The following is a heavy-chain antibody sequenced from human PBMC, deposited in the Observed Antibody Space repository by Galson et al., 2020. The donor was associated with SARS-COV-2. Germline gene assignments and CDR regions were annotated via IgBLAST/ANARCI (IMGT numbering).Heavy chain of an antibody. Sequence: GESLKISCVASGFSYNSYAMVWVRQTPGKGPEWVSSISGGGTKTYYADSVKGRFTISRDNSKDTLYLQMNSLRAEDTAVYYCAKIVGLEGLCCGMDVWGQGTTVSVSS. J-gene: IGHJ6*02. CDR2: ISGGGTKT. CDR3: AKIVGLEGLCCGMDV. D-gene: IGHD1-26*01. V-gene: IGHV3-23*01. CDR1: GFSYNSYA.